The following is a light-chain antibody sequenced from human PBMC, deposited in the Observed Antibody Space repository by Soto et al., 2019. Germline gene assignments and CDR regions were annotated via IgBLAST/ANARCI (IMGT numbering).Light chain of an antibody. V-gene: IGLV2-11*01. J-gene: IGLJ3*02. CDR3: CSYPGSLTWV. Sequence: QSALTQPRSVSGSPGQSVTISCTGTNSYIGNYNYVSWYQQHPGKAPKVMIYDVSKRPSGVPDRFSGSKSGNTASLTISGLQDEDEADYYCCSYPGSLTWVFGGGTKLTVL. CDR2: DVS. CDR1: NSYIGNYNY.